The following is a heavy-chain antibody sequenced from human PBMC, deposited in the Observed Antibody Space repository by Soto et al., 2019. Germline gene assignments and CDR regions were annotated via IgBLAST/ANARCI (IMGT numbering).Heavy chain of an antibody. CDR3: ARGGYYDSSGSRNYHYYGMNV. Sequence: QVQLVQSGAEVKKPGASVKVSCKASGYTFTSYGINWVRQAPGQGLEWLGWISPYDGYTNYAQILQGRVYMTTETSTKTAYMELRSLRSDDTAMYYCARGGYYDSSGSRNYHYYGMNVWGQGTTVTVSS. V-gene: IGHV1-18*01. CDR2: ISPYDGYT. CDR1: GYTFTSYG. D-gene: IGHD3-22*01. J-gene: IGHJ6*02.